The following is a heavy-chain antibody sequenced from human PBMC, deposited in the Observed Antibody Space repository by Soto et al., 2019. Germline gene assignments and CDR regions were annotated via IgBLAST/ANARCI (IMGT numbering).Heavy chain of an antibody. CDR1: GFTFSTYE. CDR2: ISSSGGTI. CDR3: ATSLSGYYYNY. V-gene: IGHV3-48*03. D-gene: IGHD3-22*01. J-gene: IGHJ4*02. Sequence: PGGSLRLSCAASGFTFSTYEMKWVRQAPGKGLEWVSYISSSGGTIFYADSVKGRFTISRDNAKNSLYLQMNSLRAEDTAVYYCATSLSGYYYNYWGQGTQVTVSS.